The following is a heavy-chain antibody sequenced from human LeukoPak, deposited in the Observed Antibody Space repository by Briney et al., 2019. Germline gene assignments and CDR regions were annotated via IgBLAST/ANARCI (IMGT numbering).Heavy chain of an antibody. CDR3: ARDETHFYGSGSSNWFDP. D-gene: IGHD3-10*01. CDR2: IYYSGTT. V-gene: IGHV4-59*12. CDR1: GGSISGYY. J-gene: IGHJ5*02. Sequence: PSETLPLTCSVSGGSISGYYWSWIRQPPWKGLEWIGYIYYSGTTIYNPSLKSRLTISLDTSKNQFSLNLSSVTAADTAVYYCARDETHFYGSGSSNWFDPWGQGILVTVSS.